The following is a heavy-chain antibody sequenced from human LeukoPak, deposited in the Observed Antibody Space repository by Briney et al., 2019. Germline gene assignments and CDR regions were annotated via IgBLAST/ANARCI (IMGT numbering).Heavy chain of an antibody. D-gene: IGHD3-16*01. J-gene: IGHJ4*02. V-gene: IGHV1-24*01. CDR2: FDPVDGET. CDR1: GYSLTQLS. Sequence: ASVKVSCKVSGYSLTQLSMHWVRQGIGRGLEWMGGFDPVDGETIYAQKFQGRVTMTENTSTDTAYMELSSLRSDDTAVYYCARDRGAIGHPDYWGQGTLVTVSS. CDR3: ARDRGAIGHPDY.